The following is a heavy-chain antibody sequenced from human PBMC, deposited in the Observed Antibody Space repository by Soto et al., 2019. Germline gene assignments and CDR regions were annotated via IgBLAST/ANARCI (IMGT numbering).Heavy chain of an antibody. Sequence: GGSLRLSCAASGFTFNSYWMHWVRQAPGKGLEWVSGISYDSGAIGYADSVKGRFTISRDNTRNSLFLQLNSLRTDDTAFYSCAKDYRGNNWIDFWRLGTLVTVSS. CDR2: ISYDSGAI. V-gene: IGHV3-9*01. CDR1: GFTFNSYW. D-gene: IGHD2-21*01. CDR3: AKDYRGNNWIDF. J-gene: IGHJ5*01.